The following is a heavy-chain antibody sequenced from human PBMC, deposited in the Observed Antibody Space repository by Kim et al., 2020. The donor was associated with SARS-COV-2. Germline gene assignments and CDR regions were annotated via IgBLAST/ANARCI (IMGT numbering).Heavy chain of an antibody. CDR2: IYYSGST. Sequence: SETLSLTCTVSGGSISSSSYYWGWIRQPPGKGLEWIGSIYYSGSTYYNPSLKSRVTISVDTSKNQFSLKLSSVTAADTAVYYCAWFGELGYYYYYGMDVWGQGTTVTVSS. CDR3: AWFGELGYYYYYGMDV. D-gene: IGHD3-10*01. J-gene: IGHJ6*02. CDR1: GGSISSSSYY. V-gene: IGHV4-39*01.